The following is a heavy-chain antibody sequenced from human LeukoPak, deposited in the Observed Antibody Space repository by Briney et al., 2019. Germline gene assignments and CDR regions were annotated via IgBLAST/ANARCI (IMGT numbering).Heavy chain of an antibody. D-gene: IGHD3-16*01. CDR2: ISSSSSFI. Sequence: GGSLRLSCAASGFTFNTYSINWVRQAPGKGLEWVSSISSSSSFIYYADSVKGRFTISRDNAKNSLYLQMNSLRAEDTAVYYCARSGMIYALNSEWFDPWGQGTLVTVSS. CDR3: ARSGMIYALNSEWFDP. CDR1: GFTFNTYS. V-gene: IGHV3-21*01. J-gene: IGHJ5*02.